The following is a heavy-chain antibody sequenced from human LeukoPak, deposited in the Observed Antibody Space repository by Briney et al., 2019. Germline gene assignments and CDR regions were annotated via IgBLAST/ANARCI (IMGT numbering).Heavy chain of an antibody. CDR3: ARGWAARLPFDH. J-gene: IGHJ4*02. Sequence: SETLSLTCAVYGGSFSGYYWSWIRQPPGKGLEWIGEINHSGSTNYNPSLKSRVTISVDTSKNQFSLKLSSVTAADTAVYYCARGWAARLPFDHWGQGTLVTVSS. CDR1: GGSFSGYY. D-gene: IGHD6-6*01. V-gene: IGHV4-34*01. CDR2: INHSGST.